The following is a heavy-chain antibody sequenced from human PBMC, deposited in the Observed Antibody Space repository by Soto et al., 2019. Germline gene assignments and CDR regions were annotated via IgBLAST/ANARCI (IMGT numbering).Heavy chain of an antibody. J-gene: IGHJ4*02. Sequence: GGSLRLSCEASGFTFSGYWMSWVRQAPGKGLGWVADIKHDGSVQYYVDSVKGRFTISRDNAKKLLYLQMNGLRAEDTALYYCARATYSNAWYRFDLWGQGTLVTVSS. D-gene: IGHD4-4*01. V-gene: IGHV3-7*03. CDR2: IKHDGSVQ. CDR3: ARATYSNAWYRFDL. CDR1: GFTFSGYW.